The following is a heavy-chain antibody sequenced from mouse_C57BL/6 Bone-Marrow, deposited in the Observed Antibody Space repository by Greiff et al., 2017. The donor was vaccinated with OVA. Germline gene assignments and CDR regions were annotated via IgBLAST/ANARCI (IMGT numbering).Heavy chain of an antibody. CDR1: GYTFTSYG. Sequence: QVQLQQSGAELARPGASVKLSCKASGYTFTSYGISWVKQRTGQGLEWIGEIYPSSGNTSYHETFKGKAILSADTSYSTVYMELRSLTSEDSAVYFCARSDYYGSSYGYFDVWGTGTTVTVSS. J-gene: IGHJ1*03. V-gene: IGHV1-81*01. CDR3: ARSDYYGSSYGYFDV. CDR2: IYPSSGNT. D-gene: IGHD1-1*01.